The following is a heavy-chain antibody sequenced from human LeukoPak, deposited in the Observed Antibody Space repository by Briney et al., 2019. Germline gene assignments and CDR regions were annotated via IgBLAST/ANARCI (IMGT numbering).Heavy chain of an antibody. Sequence: SETLSLTCTVSGGSISSYYWSWIRQPPGKGLEWIGYISYSGSTNYNPSLKSRVTISVDSSKNQFSLKLSSVTAADTAVYYCARVAYYDFWSGYSDYYFDYWGQGTLVTVSS. D-gene: IGHD3-3*01. J-gene: IGHJ4*02. V-gene: IGHV4-59*01. CDR1: GGSISSYY. CDR2: ISYSGST. CDR3: ARVAYYDFWSGYSDYYFDY.